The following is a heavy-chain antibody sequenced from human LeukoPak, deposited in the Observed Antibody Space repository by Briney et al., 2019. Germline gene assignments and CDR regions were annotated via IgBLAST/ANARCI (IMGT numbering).Heavy chain of an antibody. CDR3: TTDLGLTMIRGVIVY. V-gene: IGHV3-15*01. J-gene: IGHJ4*02. Sequence: GGSLRLSCAASGFTFTNAWKSWVRRAPGKGLEWVGRMKSKGDGDTIDNAAPVKGRFTMSRDDSKATLYLQMNSLKAEDTAVYYCTTDLGLTMIRGVIVYWGQGALVTVSS. CDR1: GFTFTNAW. CDR2: MKSKGDGDTI. D-gene: IGHD3-10*01.